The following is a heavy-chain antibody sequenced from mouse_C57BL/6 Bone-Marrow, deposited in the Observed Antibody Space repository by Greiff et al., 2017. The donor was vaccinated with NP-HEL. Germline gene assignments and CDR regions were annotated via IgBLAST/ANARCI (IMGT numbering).Heavy chain of an antibody. CDR1: GFTFSNYW. Sequence: DVHLVESGGGLVQPGGSMKLSCVASGFTFSNYWMNWVRPTPEKGLEWVAQIRLKSDNYATHYAESVKGRFTISRDDSKSSVYLQMNNLRAEDTGIYYCTGYGSERGQGTTLTVSS. V-gene: IGHV6-3*01. J-gene: IGHJ2*01. CDR2: IRLKSDNYAT. D-gene: IGHD1-1*01. CDR3: TGYGSE.